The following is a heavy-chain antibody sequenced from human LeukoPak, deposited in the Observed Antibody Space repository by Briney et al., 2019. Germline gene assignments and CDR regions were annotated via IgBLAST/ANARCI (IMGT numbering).Heavy chain of an antibody. J-gene: IGHJ4*02. CDR3: ARGGGRYYYDSSGYLSD. Sequence: GGSLRLSCAASGFTFSSYWMHWVRQAPGKGLVWASRINSDGSSTSYADSVKGRFTISRDNAKNTLYLQMNSLRAEDTAVYYCARGGGRYYYDSSGYLSDWGQGTLVTVSS. CDR1: GFTFSSYW. D-gene: IGHD3-22*01. CDR2: INSDGSST. V-gene: IGHV3-74*01.